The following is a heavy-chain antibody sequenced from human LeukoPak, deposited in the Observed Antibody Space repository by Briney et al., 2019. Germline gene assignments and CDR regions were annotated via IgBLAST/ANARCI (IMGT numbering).Heavy chain of an antibody. D-gene: IGHD6-6*01. CDR1: GFAFDGYD. J-gene: IGHJ3*01. Sequence: GGSLRLSCEASGFAFDGYDMHWVRQSPVKGLERVSHISSDSVTLAYADSVQGRFIISRDNARNSLHLQMNSLGPDDTALYFCVKDFGNLAGRPDAFHVWGRGTMVTVSS. V-gene: IGHV3-9*01. CDR2: ISSDSVTL. CDR3: VKDFGNLAGRPDAFHV.